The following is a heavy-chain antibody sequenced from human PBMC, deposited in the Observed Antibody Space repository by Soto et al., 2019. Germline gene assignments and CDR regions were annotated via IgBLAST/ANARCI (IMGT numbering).Heavy chain of an antibody. J-gene: IGHJ5*02. D-gene: IGHD1-1*01. CDR1: GGTFSSYA. CDR2: IIPIFGTA. CDR3: SRGGTPPTGGNYWFDP. V-gene: IGHV1-69*13. Sequence: ASVKVSCKASGGTFSSYAISWVRQAPGQGLEWMGGIIPIFGTANYAQKFQGRVTITADESTSTAYMELSSLRSEDTAVYYCSRGGTPPTGGNYWFDPWGQGTLVTVSS.